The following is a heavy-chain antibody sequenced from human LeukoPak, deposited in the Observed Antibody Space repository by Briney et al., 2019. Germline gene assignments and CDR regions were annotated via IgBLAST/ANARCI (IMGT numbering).Heavy chain of an antibody. Sequence: GGSLRLSCAASGFTFSSYAMSWVRQAPGKGLEWVSAISGSGGSTYYADSVKGRFTISRDNAKNSLYLQMNSLRAEDTAVYYCARLDLVYYYDSSGYYFYFQHWGQGTLVTVSS. D-gene: IGHD3-22*01. V-gene: IGHV3-23*01. CDR1: GFTFSSYA. CDR3: ARLDLVYYYDSSGYYFYFQH. J-gene: IGHJ1*01. CDR2: ISGSGGST.